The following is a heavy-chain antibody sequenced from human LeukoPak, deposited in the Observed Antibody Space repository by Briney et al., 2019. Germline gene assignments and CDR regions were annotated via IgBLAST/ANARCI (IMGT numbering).Heavy chain of an antibody. CDR2: IYHSGST. D-gene: IGHD2-15*01. V-gene: IGHV4-4*02. CDR3: AGGSSANDAFDI. CDR1: GGSISSSNW. J-gene: IGHJ3*02. Sequence: SETLSLTCTVSGGSISSSNWWSWVRQPPGKGLEWIGEIYHSGSTNYNPSLKSRVTISVDKSKNQFSLKLSSVTAADTAVYYCAGGSSANDAFDIWGQGTMVTVSS.